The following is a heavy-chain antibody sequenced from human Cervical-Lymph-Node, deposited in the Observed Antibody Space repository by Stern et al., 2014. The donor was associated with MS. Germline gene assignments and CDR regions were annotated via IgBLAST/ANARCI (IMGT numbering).Heavy chain of an antibody. CDR2: VYSSGNT. D-gene: IGHD6-13*01. V-gene: IGHV4-31*03. Sequence: QLQLQESGPGLVKPSQTLSLTCTVSGDSISSGGYYWSWIRQHPEKGLEWIGYVYSSGNTYYNPSPESRFTISVDTPKNQFSLRLSSVTAADTAVYYCAREIIASHFAPWGQGTLVIVPS. J-gene: IGHJ5*02. CDR3: AREIIASHFAP. CDR1: GDSISSGGYY.